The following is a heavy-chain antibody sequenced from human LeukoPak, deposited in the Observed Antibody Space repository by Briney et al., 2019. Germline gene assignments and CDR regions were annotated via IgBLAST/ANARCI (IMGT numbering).Heavy chain of an antibody. Sequence: SGPALVKPTQTLTLTCTFSGFSLSTSGMCVSWIRQPPGKALEWLARIDWDDDKYYSTSLKTRLTISKDTSKNQVVLTMTNMDPVDTATYYCARMVYDYVWGSYREFDYWGQGTLVTVSS. V-gene: IGHV2-70*11. D-gene: IGHD3-16*02. CDR3: ARMVYDYVWGSYREFDY. CDR2: IDWDDDK. J-gene: IGHJ4*02. CDR1: GFSLSTSGMC.